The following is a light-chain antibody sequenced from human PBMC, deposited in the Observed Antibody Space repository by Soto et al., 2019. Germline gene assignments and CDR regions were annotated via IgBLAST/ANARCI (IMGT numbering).Light chain of an antibody. Sequence: QSVLTQPPSASGTPGQRVTISCSGSSSNIESNTVTWYQQLPGTAPKLVIYSNYDRPSGVPDRFSGSTSGTSASLVIRGLQSEDAADYYCAVWDDILNGYVYGGWTKVTVL. CDR2: SNY. CDR3: AVWDDILNGYV. J-gene: IGLJ1*01. CDR1: SSNIESNT. V-gene: IGLV1-44*01.